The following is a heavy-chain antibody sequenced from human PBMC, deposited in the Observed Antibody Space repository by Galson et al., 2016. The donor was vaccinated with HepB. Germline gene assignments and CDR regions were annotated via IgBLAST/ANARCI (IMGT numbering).Heavy chain of an antibody. V-gene: IGHV3-33*01. CDR3: ATTGPRGDDAVDV. J-gene: IGHJ3*01. CDR2: IWFDGTNK. D-gene: IGHD1-14*01. Sequence: SLRLSCAASGFTFSNYGMHWVRQAPGKGLEWVSLIWFDGTNKYYADSVKGRFTISRDNSKNTLFLQMNSLTAEDTAIYYCATTGPRGDDAVDVWGQGTLVTVSS. CDR1: GFTFSNYG.